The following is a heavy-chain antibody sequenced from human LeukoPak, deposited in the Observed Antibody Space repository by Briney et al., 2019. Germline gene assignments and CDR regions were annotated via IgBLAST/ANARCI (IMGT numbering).Heavy chain of an antibody. Sequence: SETLSLTCVVYGGSFSGYYWSWIRQPPGKGLEWIGEINHSGSTNYNPSLKSRVTISVDTSKNQFSLKLSSVTAADTAVYYCASEDAYCGGDCYPYWGQGTLVTVPS. J-gene: IGHJ4*02. CDR2: INHSGST. V-gene: IGHV4-34*01. CDR1: GGSFSGYY. CDR3: ASEDAYCGGDCYPY. D-gene: IGHD2-21*02.